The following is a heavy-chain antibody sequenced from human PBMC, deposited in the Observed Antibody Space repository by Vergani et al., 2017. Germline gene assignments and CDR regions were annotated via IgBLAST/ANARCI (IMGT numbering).Heavy chain of an antibody. CDR1: SFKLGDYG. V-gene: IGHV3-33*01. Sequence: HVQLVDSVLCVVQPGRSLRLSCTPSSFKLGDYGMHWVRQAPGRGLEWVSMTWYEGNNNYYADSVKGRFTISKDISKNTLYLQMNSLRGDDTAVYYCARETRDTPSSLDYWGQGTLVTVSS. D-gene: IGHD5-18*01. J-gene: IGHJ4*02. CDR3: ARETRDTPSSLDY. CDR2: TWYEGNNN.